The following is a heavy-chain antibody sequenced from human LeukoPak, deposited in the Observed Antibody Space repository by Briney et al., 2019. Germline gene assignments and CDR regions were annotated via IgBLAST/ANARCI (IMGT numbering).Heavy chain of an antibody. Sequence: PGGSLRLSCAASGFTFSNAWMSWVRQAPGKGLEWVGRIKSKTDGGTTDYAAPVKGRFTISRDDSKNTLYLQMNSLKTEDTAVYYCTEAPAGDYYFDYWGQGTLVTVSS. D-gene: IGHD2-2*01. CDR2: IKSKTDGGTT. V-gene: IGHV3-15*01. CDR1: GFTFSNAW. CDR3: TEAPAGDYYFDY. J-gene: IGHJ4*02.